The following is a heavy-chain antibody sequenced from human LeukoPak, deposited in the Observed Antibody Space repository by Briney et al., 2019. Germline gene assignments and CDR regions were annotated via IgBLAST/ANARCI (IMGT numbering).Heavy chain of an antibody. J-gene: IGHJ6*03. D-gene: IGHD3-3*01. Sequence: SETLSLTCTVSGGSISSYYWSWIRQPPGKGLEWIGYIYYSGSTNYNPSLKSRVTISVDTSKNQFSLKLSSVTAADTAVYYCARGEGLRDYYYYYMDVWGKGTTVTVSS. CDR1: GGSISSYY. CDR2: IYYSGST. CDR3: ARGEGLRDYYYYYMDV. V-gene: IGHV4-59*08.